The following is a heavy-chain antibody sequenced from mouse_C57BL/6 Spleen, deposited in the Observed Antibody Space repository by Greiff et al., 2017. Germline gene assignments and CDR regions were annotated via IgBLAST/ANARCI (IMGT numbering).Heavy chain of an antibody. Sequence: VQLQQPGAELVKPGASVKMSCKASGYTFTSYWITWVKQRPGQGLEWIGDIYPGSGSTNYNEKFKSKATLTVDTSSSTAYMQLSSLTSEDSAVYYCARGDGYYYYAMDDWGQGTSVTVSS. CDR2: IYPGSGST. CDR1: GYTFTSYW. D-gene: IGHD2-3*01. J-gene: IGHJ4*01. CDR3: ARGDGYYYYAMDD. V-gene: IGHV1-55*01.